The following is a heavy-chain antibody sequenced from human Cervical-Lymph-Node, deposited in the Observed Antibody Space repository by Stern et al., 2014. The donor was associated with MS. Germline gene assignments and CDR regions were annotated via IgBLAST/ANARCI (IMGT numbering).Heavy chain of an antibody. CDR2: IWYDGSNP. CDR3: ASAYSSSHYYFDY. Sequence: VQLVESGGGVVQPGRSLRLSCAASGFSFSRYAMHWVRQAPGQGLEWVALIWYDGSNPYYADSVTGRFPISRDNFKNTLYLQMNSLRAEDTAVYYCASAYSSSHYYFDYWGQGTLVTVSS. CDR1: GFSFSRYA. V-gene: IGHV3-33*01. J-gene: IGHJ4*02. D-gene: IGHD6-13*01.